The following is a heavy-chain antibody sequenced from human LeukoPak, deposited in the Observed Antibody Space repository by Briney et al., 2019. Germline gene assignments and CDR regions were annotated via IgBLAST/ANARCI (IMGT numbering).Heavy chain of an antibody. Sequence: ASVKVSCKASGYTFTSYGISWVRQAPGQGLEWMGWISAYNGNTNYAQKLQGRVTMTTDTSTSTAYMELRSLRSDDTAVYYCARDFGYCDGGSCHTHFDSWGQGTLVTVSS. J-gene: IGHJ4*02. CDR3: ARDFGYCDGGSCHTHFDS. D-gene: IGHD2-15*01. CDR1: GYTFTSYG. V-gene: IGHV1-18*01. CDR2: ISAYNGNT.